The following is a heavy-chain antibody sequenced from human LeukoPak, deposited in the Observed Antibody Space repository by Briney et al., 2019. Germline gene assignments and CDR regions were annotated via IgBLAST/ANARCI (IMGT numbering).Heavy chain of an antibody. CDR2: IYHSGST. D-gene: IGHD3-22*01. Sequence: SETLSLTCAVSGGSISSGGYSWSWTRQPPGRGLEWIGYIYHSGSTYYNPSLKSRVTISVDRSKNQFSLKLSSVTAADTAVYYCAREPYYYDSSGHIPGAFDIWGQGTMVTVSS. V-gene: IGHV4-30-2*01. CDR3: AREPYYYDSSGHIPGAFDI. J-gene: IGHJ3*02. CDR1: GGSISSGGYS.